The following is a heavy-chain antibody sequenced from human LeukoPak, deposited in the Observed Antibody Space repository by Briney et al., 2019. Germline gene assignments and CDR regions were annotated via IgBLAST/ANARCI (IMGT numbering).Heavy chain of an antibody. CDR2: INPNSGGT. CDR3: ARLAKNYGSGSGWFDP. Sequence: GASVKVSCKASGHTFTGYYMHWVRQAPGQGLEWMGWINPNSGGTNYAQKFQGRVTMTRDTSISTAYMELSRLRSDDTAVYYCARLAKNYGSGSGWFDPWGQGTLVTVSS. D-gene: IGHD3-10*01. CDR1: GHTFTGYY. J-gene: IGHJ5*02. V-gene: IGHV1-2*02.